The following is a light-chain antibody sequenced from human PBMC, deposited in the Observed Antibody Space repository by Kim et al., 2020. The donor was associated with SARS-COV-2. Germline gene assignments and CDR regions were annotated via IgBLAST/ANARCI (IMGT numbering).Light chain of an antibody. J-gene: IGKJ3*01. CDR1: QGISSS. CDR2: AAS. CDR3: QQFNSDPLT. Sequence: IQLTQSPSSLSASVGDRVTITCRASQGISSSLAWYRQKPGQAPNLLIYAASTLQVGVPSRFSGSGSGTDFTLTISSLQPEDFATYYCQQFNSDPLTFGPGTKVDIK. V-gene: IGKV1-9*01.